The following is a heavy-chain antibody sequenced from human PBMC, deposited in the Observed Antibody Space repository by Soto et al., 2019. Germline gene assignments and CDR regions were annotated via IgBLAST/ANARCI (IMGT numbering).Heavy chain of an antibody. Sequence: QVQLVQSGAEVKKPGSSVKVSCKASGGTFSSYAISWVRQAPGQGLEWMGGIIPIFGTANYAQKFQGRVTITADESTSTAYMELSSLRSEDTAVYYCARVVTIFGVVNYYYGMDVCGQGNTVTVSS. CDR1: GGTFSSYA. V-gene: IGHV1-69*01. D-gene: IGHD3-3*01. J-gene: IGHJ6*02. CDR3: ARVVTIFGVVNYYYGMDV. CDR2: IIPIFGTA.